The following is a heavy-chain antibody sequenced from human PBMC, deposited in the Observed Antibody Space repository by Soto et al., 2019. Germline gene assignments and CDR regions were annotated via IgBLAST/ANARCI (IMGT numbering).Heavy chain of an antibody. J-gene: IGHJ4*02. Sequence: SCKASGYSVARYFMHWVRQAPGKGLEWVAVISYDGSNKYYADSVKGRFTISRDNSKNTLYLQMNSLRAEDTAVYYCARGLDGTLGYWGQGTLVTVSS. CDR2: ISYDGSNK. D-gene: IGHD3-9*01. V-gene: IGHV3-30-3*01. CDR3: ARGLDGTLGY. CDR1: GYSVARYF.